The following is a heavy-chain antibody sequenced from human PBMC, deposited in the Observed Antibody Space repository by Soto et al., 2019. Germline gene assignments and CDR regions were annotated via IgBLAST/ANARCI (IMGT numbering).Heavy chain of an antibody. CDR1: GGSISSYSW. V-gene: IGHV4-4*02. D-gene: IGHD1-7*01. J-gene: IGHJ5*02. CDR3: EKYDSGTENYGGGRFDP. Sequence: SETLSLTCAVSGGSISSYSWWRWWRQAPGXGLVWIGEIFRTGSANYNPSLKGRVTISIDESTNHFSLKMNSVTAADTALYYCEKYDSGTENYGGGRFDPWGQGTLVTVSS. CDR2: IFRTGSA.